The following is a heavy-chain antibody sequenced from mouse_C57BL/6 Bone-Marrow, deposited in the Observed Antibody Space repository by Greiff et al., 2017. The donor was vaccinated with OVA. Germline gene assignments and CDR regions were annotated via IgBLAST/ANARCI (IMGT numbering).Heavy chain of an antibody. J-gene: IGHJ3*01. CDR1: GYTFTTYH. Sequence: QVQLKESGAELVKPGASVKMSCKASGYTFTTYHIEWMKQNHGKSLEWIGNFHPYNDDTKYNEKFKGKATLTVAKSSSTVYLELSRLTSDDSAVYYCARPGDYDGDWFAYWGQGTLVTVSA. CDR2: FHPYNDDT. D-gene: IGHD2-4*01. CDR3: ARPGDYDGDWFAY. V-gene: IGHV1-47*01.